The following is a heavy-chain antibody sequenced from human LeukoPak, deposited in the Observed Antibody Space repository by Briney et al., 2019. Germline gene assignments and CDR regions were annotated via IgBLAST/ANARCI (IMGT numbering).Heavy chain of an antibody. D-gene: IGHD3-22*01. CDR1: GGSISTYY. CDR2: IYYSGST. V-gene: IGHV4-59*01. CDR3: ARSYNSRGYYYYGMDV. J-gene: IGHJ6*02. Sequence: SETLSLTCTVSGGSISTYYWRWIRQPPGKGLEWIGYIYYSGSTNYNPSLKSRVTISLDTSKNQFSLRLSSVTAADTAVYYCARSYNSRGYYYYGMDVWGQGTTVTVSS.